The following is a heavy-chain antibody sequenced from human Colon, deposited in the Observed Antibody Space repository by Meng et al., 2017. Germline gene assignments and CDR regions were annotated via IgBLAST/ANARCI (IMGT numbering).Heavy chain of an antibody. CDR3: GRNGAYSIDP. J-gene: IGHJ5*02. CDR1: GESFSGYY. CDR2: VHHSGGT. V-gene: IGHV4-34*02. Sequence: QGQLQQGGAGLLGPSETLSLTGAVYGESFSGYYWTWVRQPPGKGLEWIGEVHHSGGTNYNPSLKSRVTISVDESNNQYSLSLTSVTAADTAIYYCGRNGAYSIDPWGRGTLVTVSS. D-gene: IGHD2-15*01.